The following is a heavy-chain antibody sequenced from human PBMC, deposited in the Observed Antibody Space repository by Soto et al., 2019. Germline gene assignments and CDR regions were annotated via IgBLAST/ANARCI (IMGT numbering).Heavy chain of an antibody. CDR3: ARDGSGSYGGDY. J-gene: IGHJ4*02. CDR1: GFTFSSYS. Sequence: EVQLVESGGGLVQPGGSLRLSCAASGFTFSSYSMNWVRQAPGKGLEWVSYISSSRSTIYYADSVKGRFTISRDNAKNSLYLQMNSLRAEDTAVYYCARDGSGSYGGDYWGQGTLVTVSS. V-gene: IGHV3-48*01. D-gene: IGHD1-26*01. CDR2: ISSSRSTI.